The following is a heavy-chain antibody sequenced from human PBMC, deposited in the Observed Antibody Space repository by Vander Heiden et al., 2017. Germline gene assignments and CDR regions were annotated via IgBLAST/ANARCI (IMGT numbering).Heavy chain of an antibody. D-gene: IGHD3-10*01. V-gene: IGHV4-34*01. CDR2: INHNGGT. Sequence: QVQLQLWRSGLLKPSVSLSLTCAVYGGSLSGYYWSWIRQPPGKGLEWIGEINHNGGTNYNPSLKSRVTISIDTSKNQFSLKLNSVTAADTAVYYCARGRGGDWGQGTLVTVSS. CDR3: ARGRGGD. J-gene: IGHJ4*02. CDR1: GGSLSGYY.